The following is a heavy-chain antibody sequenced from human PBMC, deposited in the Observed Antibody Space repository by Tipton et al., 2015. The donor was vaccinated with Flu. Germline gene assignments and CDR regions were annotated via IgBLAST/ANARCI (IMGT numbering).Heavy chain of an antibody. CDR1: GGSISSYY. D-gene: IGHD2-15*01. Sequence: TLSLTCTVSGGSISSYYWSWIRQPAGKGLEWIGRIYTSGSTNYNPSLKSRVTMSVDTSKNQFSLKLSSVTAADTAVYYCARGVVVAATAYYYYGMDVWGQGTTVTVSS. CDR2: IYTSGST. J-gene: IGHJ6*02. CDR3: ARGVVVAATAYYYYGMDV. V-gene: IGHV4-4*07.